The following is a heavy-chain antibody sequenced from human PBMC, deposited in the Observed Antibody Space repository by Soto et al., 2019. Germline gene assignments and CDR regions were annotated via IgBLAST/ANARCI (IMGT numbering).Heavy chain of an antibody. CDR3: APHVSCSGGSCQYDAFAI. V-gene: IGHV3-23*01. Sequence: PGGSLRLSCEGSGFTVSSHAMTWIRQAPGKGPEWVSTITADGGTYYADSVKGRFAMSRDTSESTLYLQMNSPGAEDTAAYYCAPHVSCSGGSCQYDAFAIRGQGTMVTVSS. CDR1: GFTVSSHA. J-gene: IGHJ3*02. D-gene: IGHD2-15*01. CDR2: ITADGGT.